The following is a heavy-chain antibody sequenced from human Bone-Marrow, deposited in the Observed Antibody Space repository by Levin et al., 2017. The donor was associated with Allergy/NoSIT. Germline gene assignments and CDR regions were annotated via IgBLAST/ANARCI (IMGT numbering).Heavy chain of an antibody. CDR2: IIPIFGTA. CDR1: GGTFSSYA. D-gene: IGHD6-19*01. V-gene: IGHV1-69*01. Sequence: KISCKASGGTFSSYAISWVRQAPGQGLEWMGGIIPIFGTANYAQKFQGRVTITADESTSTAYMELSSLRSEDTAVYYCARQASRGGWADAFDIWGQGTMVTVSS. J-gene: IGHJ3*02. CDR3: ARQASRGGWADAFDI.